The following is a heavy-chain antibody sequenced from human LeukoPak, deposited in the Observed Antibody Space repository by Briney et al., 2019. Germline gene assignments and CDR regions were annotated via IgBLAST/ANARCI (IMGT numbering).Heavy chain of an antibody. J-gene: IGHJ5*02. CDR3: ARDAELYYDFWSGYYKGTNWFDP. Sequence: PWGSLRLSCAASGFTFSSYAMHWVRQAPGKGLEWVAVISYDGSNKYYADSVKGRFTISRDNSKNTLYLQMNSLRAEDTAVYYYARDAELYYDFWSGYYKGTNWFDPWGQGTPVTVSS. D-gene: IGHD3-3*01. CDR2: ISYDGSNK. CDR1: GFTFSSYA. V-gene: IGHV3-30-3*01.